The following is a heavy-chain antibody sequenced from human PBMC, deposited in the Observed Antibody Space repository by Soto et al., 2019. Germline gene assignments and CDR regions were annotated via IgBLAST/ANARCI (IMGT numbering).Heavy chain of an antibody. D-gene: IGHD6-13*01. CDR3: ARRDGIAADFDY. CDR1: GGSISSSSYY. CDR2: IYYSGST. V-gene: IGHV4-39*01. J-gene: IGHJ4*02. Sequence: SETLSLTCTVSGGSISSSSYYWGWIRQPPGKGLEWIGSIYYSGSTYYNPSLKSRVTISVDTSKNQFSLKLSSVTAADTAVYYCARRDGIAADFDYWGQGTLVTVSS.